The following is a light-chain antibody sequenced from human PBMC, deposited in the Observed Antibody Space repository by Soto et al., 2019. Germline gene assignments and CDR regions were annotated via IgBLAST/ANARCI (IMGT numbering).Light chain of an antibody. V-gene: IGKV3-11*01. Sequence: EIVLTQSPATLSLSPGERATLSYRASQSVGGHLAWYQQKPGQAPRLLIYDASDRATGIPVRFSGSGSETDFTLTISSLEPDDFAVYYCQQRNNWPPSITFGQGTRLEIK. CDR2: DAS. J-gene: IGKJ5*01. CDR3: QQRNNWPPSIT. CDR1: QSVGGH.